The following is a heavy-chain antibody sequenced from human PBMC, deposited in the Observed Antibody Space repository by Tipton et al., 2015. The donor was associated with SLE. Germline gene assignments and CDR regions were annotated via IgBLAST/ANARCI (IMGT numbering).Heavy chain of an antibody. CDR1: GGSISTYY. CDR3: ARRHFDTSGYYRGAFDI. V-gene: IGHV4-59*01. CDR2: VHKSGST. J-gene: IGHJ3*02. D-gene: IGHD3-22*01. Sequence: PGLVKPSETLSLTCTVSGGSISTYYWSWIRQSPGKGLEWIGYVHKSGSTHYHPSLRGRVTISVDASKNQFSLALISVTAADTAVYYCARRHFDTSGYYRGAFDIWGQGKMVTVSS.